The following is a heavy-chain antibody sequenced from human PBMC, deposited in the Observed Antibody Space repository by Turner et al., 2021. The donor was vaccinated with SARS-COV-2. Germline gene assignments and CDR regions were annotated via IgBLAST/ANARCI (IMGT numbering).Heavy chain of an antibody. V-gene: IGHV4-39*01. CDR2: IYYSGST. CDR3: ARNSPKWYYYDSSGYYDY. D-gene: IGHD3-22*01. J-gene: IGHJ4*02. CDR1: GGSISRRSYF. Sequence: QLQLQESGPGLVKPSETPSLTCTVSGGSISRRSYFWGWIRQPPGKGLEWIGSIYYSGSTYHNPSLKSRVTISVDTSKNQFYLKLSSVTAADTAVYYCARNSPKWYYYDSSGYYDYWGQGTLVTVSS.